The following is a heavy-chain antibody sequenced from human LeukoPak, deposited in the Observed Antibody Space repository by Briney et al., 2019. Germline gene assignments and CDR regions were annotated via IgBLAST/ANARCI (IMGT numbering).Heavy chain of an antibody. CDR2: ISYTGSNK. CDR3: ARGKNGDSLFDY. CDR1: GFTFSNYA. J-gene: IGHJ4*02. D-gene: IGHD2-21*02. V-gene: IGHV3-30-3*01. Sequence: GGSLRLSCAASGFTFSNYAMHWVRQAPGKGLEWVAVISYTGSNKYYAESVKGRFTISRDNSKDTLYLQMNSLRAEDTAVYYCARGKNGDSLFDYWGQGTLVTVSS.